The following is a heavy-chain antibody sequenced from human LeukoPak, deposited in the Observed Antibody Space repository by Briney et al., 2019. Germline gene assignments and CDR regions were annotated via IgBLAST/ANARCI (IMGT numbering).Heavy chain of an antibody. CDR1: GFTFSTYW. D-gene: IGHD6-19*01. CDR3: VRDKISGWFVDQ. V-gene: IGHV3-74*01. J-gene: IGHJ4*02. Sequence: GGSLRLSCAASGFTFSTYWMHWVRQAPGKGPVRVSRISSDGSNTIYADSVKGRFTISRDNAKNTLYLQMNSLRAEDAAVYYCVRDKISGWFVDQWGQGTLVTVSS. CDR2: ISSDGSNT.